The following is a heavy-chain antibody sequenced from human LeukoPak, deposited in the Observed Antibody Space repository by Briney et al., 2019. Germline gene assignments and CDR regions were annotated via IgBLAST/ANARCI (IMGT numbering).Heavy chain of an antibody. V-gene: IGHV4-4*07. D-gene: IGHD6-13*01. CDR2: IFSSGTT. CDR3: ASRILAASEVRDI. CDR1: GDSFSGFY. Sequence: PSETLSLTCTVSGDSFSGFYWSWIRQPAGKGLEWIGRIFSSGTTNYNPSLKSRITMSVDTSKNQFSLRLYSVTAADTAVYYCASRILAASEVRDIWGQGTMVTVSS. J-gene: IGHJ3*02.